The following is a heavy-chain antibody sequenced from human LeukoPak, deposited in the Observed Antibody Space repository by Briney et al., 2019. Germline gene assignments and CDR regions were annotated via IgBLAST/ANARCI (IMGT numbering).Heavy chain of an antibody. J-gene: IGHJ5*02. CDR3: ARHGYSSGSLAWFDP. CDR2: IYYSGST. CDR1: GGSISSYY. Sequence: SETESLTCTVAGGSISSYYWSWTRQPPGKGLEWIGYIYYSGSTNYNPSLKSRVTISVDTSKNQFSLKLSSVTAADTAVYYCARHGYSSGSLAWFDPWGQGTLVTVSS. V-gene: IGHV4-59*01. D-gene: IGHD6-19*01.